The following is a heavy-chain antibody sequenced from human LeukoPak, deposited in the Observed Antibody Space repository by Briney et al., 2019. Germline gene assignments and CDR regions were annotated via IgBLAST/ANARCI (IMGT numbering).Heavy chain of an antibody. D-gene: IGHD3-22*01. CDR1: GFTFSTYA. J-gene: IGHJ4*02. V-gene: IGHV3-23*01. CDR3: AKGKSVYYDSSGYPELSDY. CDR2: ISGSGGLT. Sequence: GGSLRLSCAASGFTFSTYAMTWVRQAPGKGLEWVSSISGSGGLTYQADSVKGRFTISRDNSKNTLYLQMNSLRAEDTAVYYCAKGKSVYYDSSGYPELSDYWGQGTLVTVSS.